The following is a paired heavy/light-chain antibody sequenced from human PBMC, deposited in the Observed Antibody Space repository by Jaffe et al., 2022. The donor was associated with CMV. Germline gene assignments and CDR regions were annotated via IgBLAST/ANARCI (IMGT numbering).Light chain of an antibody. CDR1: QSLLHSNGYNY. CDR2: LGS. Sequence: DIVMTQSPLSLPVTPGEPASISCRSSQSLLHSNGYNYLDWYLQKPGKSPQLLIYLGSNRASGVPDRFSGSGSGTDFTLKISRVEAEDVGVYYCMQALQTPLTFGQGTKVEIK. J-gene: IGKJ1*01. CDR3: MQALQTPLT. V-gene: IGKV2-28*01.
Heavy chain of an antibody. CDR1: GYSFTSYW. CDR3: ARYTPSHRYYDSSGYYPHFYYYYYGMDV. V-gene: IGHV5-51*01. CDR2: IYPGDSDT. Sequence: EVQLVQSGAEVKKPGESLKISCKGSGYSFTSYWIGWVRQMPGKGLEWMGIIYPGDSDTRYSPSFQGQVTISADKSISTAYLQWSSLKASDTAMYYCARYTPSHRYYDSSGYYPHFYYYYYGMDVWGQGTTVTVSS. J-gene: IGHJ6*02. D-gene: IGHD3-22*01.